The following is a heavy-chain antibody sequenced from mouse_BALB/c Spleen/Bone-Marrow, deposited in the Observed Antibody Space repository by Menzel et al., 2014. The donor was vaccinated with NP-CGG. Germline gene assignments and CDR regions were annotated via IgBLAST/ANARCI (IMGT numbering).Heavy chain of an antibody. V-gene: IGHV5-17*02. Sequence: EVQLVESGGDLVQPGGSRKLSRAASGFTFSAFGMHWVRQAPERGLEWVAYIISGSNTIYYSDKVKGRFTISRDNPKNTLFLQMTSLRSEDTAMYYCARSRYDVGWFAYWGQGTLVTVSA. CDR3: ARSRYDVGWFAY. CDR1: GFTFSAFG. D-gene: IGHD2-14*01. J-gene: IGHJ3*01. CDR2: IISGSNTI.